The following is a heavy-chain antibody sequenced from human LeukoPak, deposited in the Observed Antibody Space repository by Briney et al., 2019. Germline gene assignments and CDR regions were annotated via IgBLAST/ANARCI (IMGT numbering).Heavy chain of an antibody. Sequence: GGSLRLSCAAPGFTFSSYSMNWVRQAPGKGLEWVSSIGSSSSYIYYADSVKGRFTISRDNAKNSLYLQMNSLRAEDTAAYYCARIDYFDYWGQGTLVTVSS. J-gene: IGHJ4*02. CDR3: ARIDYFDY. V-gene: IGHV3-21*01. CDR2: IGSSSSYI. CDR1: GFTFSSYS.